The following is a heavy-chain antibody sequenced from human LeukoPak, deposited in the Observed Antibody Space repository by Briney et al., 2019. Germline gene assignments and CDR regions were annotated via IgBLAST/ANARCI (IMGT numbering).Heavy chain of an antibody. CDR3: AKDHDDYGDYYFDY. J-gene: IGHJ4*02. V-gene: IGHV3-23*01. CDR2: ISGSGGST. D-gene: IGHD4-17*01. Sequence: GGSLRLSCAASGFTFSSYPVHWVRQAPGKGLEWVSAISGSGGSTYYADSVKGRFTISRDNSKNTLYLQMNSLRAEDTAVYYCAKDHDDYGDYYFDYWGQGTLVTVSS. CDR1: GFTFSSYP.